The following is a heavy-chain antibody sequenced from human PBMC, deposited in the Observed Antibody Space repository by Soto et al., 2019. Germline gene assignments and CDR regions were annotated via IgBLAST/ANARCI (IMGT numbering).Heavy chain of an antibody. CDR2: INAGNGNT. CDR1: GYPFTNNS. J-gene: IGHJ4*02. Sequence: PVEVSSTDSGYPFTNNSMHLVRQAPGQRLEWMGWINAGNGNTKYSQKFQGRVTITRDTSASTAYMELSSLRSEDTAVYYCAREREWLVPHYWGQGTLVTVSS. V-gene: IGHV1-3*01. CDR3: AREREWLVPHY. D-gene: IGHD6-19*01.